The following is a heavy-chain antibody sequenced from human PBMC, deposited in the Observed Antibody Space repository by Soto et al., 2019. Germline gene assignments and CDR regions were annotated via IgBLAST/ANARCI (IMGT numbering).Heavy chain of an antibody. J-gene: IGHJ4*02. V-gene: IGHV3-43D*04. Sequence: GGSLRLSCAASGFTFDDYAMHWVRQAPGKGLEWVSLISWDGGSTYYADSVKGRFTISRDNSKNSLYLQMNSLRAEDTALYYCAKSSTFYDSSGFPLDWGQGTLVTVSS. CDR1: GFTFDDYA. CDR3: AKSSTFYDSSGFPLD. CDR2: ISWDGGST. D-gene: IGHD3-22*01.